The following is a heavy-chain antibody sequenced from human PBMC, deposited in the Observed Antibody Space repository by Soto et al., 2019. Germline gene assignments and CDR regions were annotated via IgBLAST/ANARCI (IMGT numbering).Heavy chain of an antibody. V-gene: IGHV4-59*03. Sequence: PSETLSLTCTVSGDAISNYYWSWIRQTPGRGLEWIGCVHESGSTDYNPSLKGRVTISLHTSKSQFSLSLRSATAAATATYYCALGPRAVITTFCADWGQGIPVIVSS. CDR3: ALGPRAVITTFCAD. CDR2: VHESGST. D-gene: IGHD3-22*01. CDR1: GDAISNYY. J-gene: IGHJ4*02.